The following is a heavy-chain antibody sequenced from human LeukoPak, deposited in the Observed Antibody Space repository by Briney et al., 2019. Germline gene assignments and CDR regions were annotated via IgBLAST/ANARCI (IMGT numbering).Heavy chain of an antibody. J-gene: IGHJ3*02. Sequence: SETLSLTCAVYGGSFSGYYWSWIRQPPGKGLEWIGYIYYSGSTNYNPSLKSRVTISVDTSKNQFSLKLSSVTAADTAVYYCARVYPHYYDSKAFDIWGQGTIVTVSS. CDR1: GGSFSGYY. CDR2: IYYSGST. CDR3: ARVYPHYYDSKAFDI. D-gene: IGHD3-22*01. V-gene: IGHV4-59*01.